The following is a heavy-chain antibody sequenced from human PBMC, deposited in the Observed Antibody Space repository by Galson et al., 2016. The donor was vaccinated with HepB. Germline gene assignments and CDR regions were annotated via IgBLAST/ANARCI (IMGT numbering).Heavy chain of an antibody. J-gene: IGHJ6*02. CDR1: GLTFSSYE. CDR2: ISSRGNTI. D-gene: IGHD3-3*01. Sequence: SLRLSCADSGLTFSSYEMNWVRQAPGQGLEWVSYISSRGNTIYYADSVKGRLTISRDNAKNSLYLQMNSLRAEDTAVYYCAGYKPRFWSGSSKYYYYGMDVWGQGTTVTVSS. CDR3: AGYKPRFWSGSSKYYYYGMDV. V-gene: IGHV3-48*03.